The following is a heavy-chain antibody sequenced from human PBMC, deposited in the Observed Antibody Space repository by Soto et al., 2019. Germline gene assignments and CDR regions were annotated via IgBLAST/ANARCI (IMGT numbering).Heavy chain of an antibody. CDR2: IKSKTDGGTT. CDR3: TTYYDFWSGYYSYGMDV. Sequence: EVQLVESGGGLVKPGGSLRLSCAASGFTFSNAWMNWVRQAPGKGLEWVGRIKSKTDGGTTDYAAPVKGRFTISRDDSKNTLYLQMNSLKTEDAAVYYCTTYYDFWSGYYSYGMDVWGQGTTVTVSS. J-gene: IGHJ6*02. V-gene: IGHV3-15*07. CDR1: GFTFSNAW. D-gene: IGHD3-3*01.